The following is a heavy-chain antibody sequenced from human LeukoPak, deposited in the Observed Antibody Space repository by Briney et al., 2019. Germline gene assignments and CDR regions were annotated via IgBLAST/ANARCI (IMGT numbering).Heavy chain of an antibody. CDR1: GFTVSSNY. D-gene: IGHD2-2*02. CDR2: IYSGGST. Sequence: GGSLRLSCAVSGFTVSSNYMSWVRQAPGKGLEWVSVIYSGGSTYYADSVKGRFTISRDNSKNTLYLQMNSLRAEDTAVYYCARSCSSTSCYRSWDAFDIWGQGTMVTVSS. J-gene: IGHJ3*02. CDR3: ARSCSSTSCYRSWDAFDI. V-gene: IGHV3-66*02.